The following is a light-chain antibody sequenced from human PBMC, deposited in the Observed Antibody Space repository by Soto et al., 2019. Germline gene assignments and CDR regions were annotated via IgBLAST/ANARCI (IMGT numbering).Light chain of an antibody. Sequence: EIVLTQSPATLSLSPGERATLSCRASQSVTDYLGWYQQKPGQAPRLLIYDASNRATGIPPRFSGSGFGTDFTLTISSLEPEDFALYFCQQRSDWAFTFGPGTKVDIK. J-gene: IGKJ3*01. CDR3: QQRSDWAFT. CDR2: DAS. CDR1: QSVTDY. V-gene: IGKV3-11*01.